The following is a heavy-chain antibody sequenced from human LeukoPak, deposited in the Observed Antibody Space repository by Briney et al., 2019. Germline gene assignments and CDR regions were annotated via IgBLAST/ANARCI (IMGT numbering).Heavy chain of an antibody. J-gene: IGHJ5*02. D-gene: IGHD5-18*01. CDR1: GYTFTGYY. Sequence: ASVKVSCKASGYTFTGYYMHWVRQAPGQGLEWMGWINPNSGGTNYAQKFQGRVTMTRDTSISTAYMELSRLRSDDTAVYYCARETPRNKTWIQLWSRNWFDPWGQGTLVTVSS. CDR2: INPNSGGT. V-gene: IGHV1-2*02. CDR3: ARETPRNKTWIQLWSRNWFDP.